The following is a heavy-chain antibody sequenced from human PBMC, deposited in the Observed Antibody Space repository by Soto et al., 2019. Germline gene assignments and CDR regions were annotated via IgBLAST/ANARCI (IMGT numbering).Heavy chain of an antibody. V-gene: IGHV3-30*14. D-gene: IGHD5-12*01. CDR3: ANEVDVAFSSLQYGMDV. CDR1: GFTFNNFA. CDR2: ISYDGTYK. Sequence: PGGSLRLSCAASGFTFNNFAMHWVRQAPGKGLEWVAFISYDGTYKYYADSVRGRFTVYRDNSKSTLFLQMNSLNFEDTAVYVCANEVDVAFSSLQYGMDVWGQGTTVTVSS. J-gene: IGHJ6*02.